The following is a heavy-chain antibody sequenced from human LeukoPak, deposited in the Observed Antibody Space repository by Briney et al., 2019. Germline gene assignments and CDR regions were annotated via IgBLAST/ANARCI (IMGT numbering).Heavy chain of an antibody. CDR1: GGTFSSYA. CDR3: ARVLDRRLMWVSDDLYGMDV. Sequence: ASVKVSCKASGGTFSSYAISWVRQAPGQGLEWMRGIIPIFGTANYAQKFQGRVTITADESTSTAYMELSSLRSEDTAVYYCARVLDRRLMWVSDDLYGMDVWGQGTTVTVSS. V-gene: IGHV1-69*01. D-gene: IGHD3-3*01. CDR2: IIPIFGTA. J-gene: IGHJ6*02.